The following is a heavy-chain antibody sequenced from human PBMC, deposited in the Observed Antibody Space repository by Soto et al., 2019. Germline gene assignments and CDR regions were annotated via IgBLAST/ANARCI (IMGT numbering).Heavy chain of an antibody. CDR2: INHSGST. V-gene: IGHV4-34*01. CDR1: GGSFSGYY. D-gene: IGHD6-19*01. J-gene: IGHJ5*02. Sequence: PSETLSLTCAVYGGSFSGYYWSWIRQPPGKGLEWIGEINHSGSTNYNPSLKSRVTISVDTSKNQFSLKLSSVTAADTAVYYCARVRAGSWFDPWGQGTPVTVSS. CDR3: ARVRAGSWFDP.